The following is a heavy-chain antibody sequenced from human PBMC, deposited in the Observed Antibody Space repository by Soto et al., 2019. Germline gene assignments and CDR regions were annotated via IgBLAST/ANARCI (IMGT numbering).Heavy chain of an antibody. V-gene: IGHV3-11*06. CDR1: GFTFSDYY. CDR3: ARDVGIAAAGTGGMDV. D-gene: IGHD6-13*01. Sequence: GGSLRLSGAASGFTFSDYYMSWIRQAPGKGLEWVSYISSSSSYTNYADSVKGRFTISRDNAKNSLYLQMNSLRAEDTAVYYCARDVGIAAAGTGGMDVWGQGTTVTVSS. CDR2: ISSSSSYT. J-gene: IGHJ6*02.